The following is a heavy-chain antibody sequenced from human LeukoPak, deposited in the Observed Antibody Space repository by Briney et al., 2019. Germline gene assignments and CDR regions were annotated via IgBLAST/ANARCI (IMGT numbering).Heavy chain of an antibody. CDR3: ARGFDYGGNSGVDY. CDR2: INHSGST. D-gene: IGHD4-23*01. V-gene: IGHV4-34*01. CDR1: GGSISSYY. J-gene: IGHJ4*02. Sequence: SETLSLTCTVSGGSISSYYWSWIRQPPGKGLEWIGEINHSGSTNYNPSLKSRVTISVDTSKNQFSLKLSSVTAADTAVYYCARGFDYGGNSGVDYWGQGTLVTVSS.